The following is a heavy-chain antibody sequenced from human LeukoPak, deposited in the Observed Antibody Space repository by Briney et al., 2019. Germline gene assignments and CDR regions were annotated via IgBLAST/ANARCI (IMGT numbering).Heavy chain of an antibody. D-gene: IGHD3-10*01. CDR3: ARVGRRYYYGSGSYSHFDY. J-gene: IGHJ4*02. V-gene: IGHV3-7*01. CDR1: GFTFSSYW. Sequence: GGSLRLSCAASGFTFSSYWMGWVRQAPGKGLEWVANIKQDGSEKYYVDSVKGRFTISRDNAKNSLYLQMNSLRAEDTAVYYCARVGRRYYYGSGSYSHFDYWGQGTLVTVSS. CDR2: IKQDGSEK.